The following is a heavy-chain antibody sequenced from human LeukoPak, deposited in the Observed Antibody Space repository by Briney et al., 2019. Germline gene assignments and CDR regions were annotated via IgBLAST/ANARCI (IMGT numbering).Heavy chain of an antibody. CDR2: ISSSSYI. Sequence: GGSLRLSCAASGFTFSSYSMNWVRQAPGKGLEWVSSISSSSYIYYADSVKGRFTISRDNAKNSLYLQMNSLRAEDTAVYYCAREDVLRFLEWLSPMDYWGQGTLVTVSS. CDR3: AREDVLRFLEWLSPMDY. D-gene: IGHD3-3*01. V-gene: IGHV3-21*01. J-gene: IGHJ4*02. CDR1: GFTFSSYS.